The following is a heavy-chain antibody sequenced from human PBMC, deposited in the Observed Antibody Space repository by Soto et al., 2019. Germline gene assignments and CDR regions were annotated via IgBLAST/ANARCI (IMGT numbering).Heavy chain of an antibody. CDR1: GFTFSSYG. CDR2: IWYDGSNK. CDR3: ARDCCGDIGYYYYYGMDV. Sequence: GGSLRLSCAASGFTFSSYGMHWVRQAPCKGLEWVAVIWYDGSNKYYADSVKGRFTISRDNSKNTLYLQMNSLRAEDTAVYYCARDCCGDIGYYYYYGMDVWGQGTTVTVSS. D-gene: IGHD2-21*01. V-gene: IGHV3-33*01. J-gene: IGHJ6*02.